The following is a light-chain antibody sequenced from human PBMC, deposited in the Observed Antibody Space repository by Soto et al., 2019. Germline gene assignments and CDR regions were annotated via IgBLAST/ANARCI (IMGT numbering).Light chain of an antibody. V-gene: IGLV1-40*01. CDR1: SSNIGAGYD. Sequence: QSVLTQPPSVSGAPGQRVTIFCTGSSSNIGAGYDVHWYQQLPGTAPKLLIYANSNRPSGVPDRFSGSKSGTSASLAITGLQAEDEADYYCQSYDSSLSVVFGGGTKLTVL. CDR3: QSYDSSLSVV. CDR2: ANS. J-gene: IGLJ2*01.